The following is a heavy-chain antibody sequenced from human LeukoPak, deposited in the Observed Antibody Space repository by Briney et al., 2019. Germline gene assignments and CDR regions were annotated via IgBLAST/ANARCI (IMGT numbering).Heavy chain of an antibody. CDR1: GFTFSSYS. Sequence: GGSLRLSCAASGFTFSSYSMNWVRQAPGKGLEWVSSISSSSSYIYYADSVKGRFTISRDNAKNSLYLQMNSLGAEDTAVYYCARGGPYYYGSGSYDWFDPWGQGTLVTVSS. J-gene: IGHJ5*02. CDR3: ARGGPYYYGSGSYDWFDP. V-gene: IGHV3-21*01. CDR2: ISSSSSYI. D-gene: IGHD3-10*01.